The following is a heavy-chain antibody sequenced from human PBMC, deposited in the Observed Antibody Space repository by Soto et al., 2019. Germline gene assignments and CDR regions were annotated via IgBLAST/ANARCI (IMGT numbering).Heavy chain of an antibody. V-gene: IGHV3-15*05. CDR1: GFTFSNAW. CDR3: AREEIAVLEGYYYGMDV. J-gene: IGHJ6*02. D-gene: IGHD6-19*01. CDR2: TKSKTDGGTT. Sequence: EVQLVESGGGLVKPGGSLRLSCAASGFTFSNAWMSWVRQAPGKGLEWVGRTKSKTDGGTTDYAAPVKGRFTISRDNAKNTLYLQMNSLRAEDTAVYYCAREEIAVLEGYYYGMDVWGQGTTVTVSS.